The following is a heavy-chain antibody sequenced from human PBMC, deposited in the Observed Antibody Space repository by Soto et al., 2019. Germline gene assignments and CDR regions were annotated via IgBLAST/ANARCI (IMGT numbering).Heavy chain of an antibody. V-gene: IGHV5-51*01. D-gene: IGHD3-10*01. J-gene: IGHJ6*02. CDR2: IYPGDSDT. CDR1: GYSFTSYC. Sequence: GESLRISCKGSGYSFTSYCIGWVRQIPGKGLEWMGIIYPGDSDTRYSQSFQGQVTISADKSITTAYLQWSSLKASDTAMYYCARRPYGSGSSDYCEYSGIAFRGQRSTVTLSS. CDR3: ARRPYGSGSSDYCEYSGIAF.